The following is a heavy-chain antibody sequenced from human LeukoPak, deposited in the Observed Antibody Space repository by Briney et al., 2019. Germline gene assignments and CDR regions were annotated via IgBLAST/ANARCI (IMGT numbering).Heavy chain of an antibody. CDR1: GFTFSSYG. Sequence: PGGSLRLSCAASGFTFSSYGMHWVRQAPGKGLEWVALIWYDGSNKYYADSVKGRFTISRDNSKNTVYLQMNSLRAEDTAVYCCASRRGGIVGDYWGQGTLVTVSS. CDR3: ASRRGGIVGDY. D-gene: IGHD2-15*01. V-gene: IGHV3-33*01. CDR2: IWYDGSNK. J-gene: IGHJ4*02.